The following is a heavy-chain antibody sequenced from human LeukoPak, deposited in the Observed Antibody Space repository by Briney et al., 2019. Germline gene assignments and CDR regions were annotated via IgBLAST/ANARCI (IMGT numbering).Heavy chain of an antibody. CDR1: GFTFSSYG. D-gene: IGHD6-19*01. CDR2: IWHDGSNK. Sequence: GGSLRLSCAASGFTFSSYGMHWVRQAPGKGLEWEAVIWHDGSNKYYVDSVKGRFTISRDNSKNTLYLQMNSLRAEDTAVYYCARDYGLAVAGREYTWFDPWGQGTRVTVSS. V-gene: IGHV3-33*01. CDR3: ARDYGLAVAGREYTWFDP. J-gene: IGHJ5*02.